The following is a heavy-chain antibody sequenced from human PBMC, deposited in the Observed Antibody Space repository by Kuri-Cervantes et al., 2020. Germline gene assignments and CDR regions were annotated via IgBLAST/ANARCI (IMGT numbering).Heavy chain of an antibody. Sequence: GESLKISCAASGFTFSSYSMNWVRQAPGKGLEWVANIKQDGSEKYYVDSVKGRFTISRDNAKNSLYLQMNSLRAEDTAVYYCARDRDYSSSWYDLYMDVWGKGTTVTVSS. J-gene: IGHJ6*03. V-gene: IGHV3-7*01. CDR2: IKQDGSEK. D-gene: IGHD6-13*01. CDR1: GFTFSSYS. CDR3: ARDRDYSSSWYDLYMDV.